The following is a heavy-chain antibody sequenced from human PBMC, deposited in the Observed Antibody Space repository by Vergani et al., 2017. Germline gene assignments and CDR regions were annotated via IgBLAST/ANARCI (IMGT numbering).Heavy chain of an antibody. D-gene: IGHD1-1*01. V-gene: IGHV5-51*01. CDR1: EYSFGNYW. Sequence: EVELVQSGPEMRKPGASLQISCKGSEYSFGNYWIGWVRQMPWKGLEWMGIIYPADSDTRYSPSFQGQVTISADKSISTAFLQWDSLKASDTALYYCARHTTYTDSWGQGTLVTVSS. CDR2: IYPADSDT. J-gene: IGHJ4*02. CDR3: ARHTTYTDS.